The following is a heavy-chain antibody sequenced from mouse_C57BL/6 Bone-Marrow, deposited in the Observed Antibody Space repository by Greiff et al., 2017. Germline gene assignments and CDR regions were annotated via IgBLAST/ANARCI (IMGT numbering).Heavy chain of an antibody. CDR2: IDPETGGT. D-gene: IGHD1-1*01. CDR3: TGWYGSSLAWCAY. Sequence: VQLQQSGAELVRPGASVTLSCKASGYTFTDYEMHWVKQTPVHGLEWIGAIDPETGGTAYNQKFKGKAILTADKSSSTAYMELRSLTSEDSAVYYWTGWYGSSLAWCAYWGQGTLVTVSA. V-gene: IGHV1-15*01. J-gene: IGHJ3*01. CDR1: GYTFTDYE.